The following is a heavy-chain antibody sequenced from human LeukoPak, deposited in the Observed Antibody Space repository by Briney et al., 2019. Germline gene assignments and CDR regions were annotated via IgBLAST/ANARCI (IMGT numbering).Heavy chain of an antibody. D-gene: IGHD2/OR15-2a*01. CDR3: ARDQVRASAWRNSRFYYYGMDV. Sequence: GGSLRLSCAASGFTVSSNYMSWVRQAPGKGLEWVSVIYSGGSTYYADSVKGRFTISRDNSKNTLYLQMNSLRAEDTAVYYCARDQVRASAWRNSRFYYYGMDVWGQGTTVPVSS. CDR2: IYSGGST. CDR1: GFTVSSNY. J-gene: IGHJ6*02. V-gene: IGHV3-66*01.